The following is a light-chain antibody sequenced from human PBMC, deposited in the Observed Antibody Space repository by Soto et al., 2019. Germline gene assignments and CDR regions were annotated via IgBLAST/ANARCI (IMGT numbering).Light chain of an antibody. CDR2: EVS. Sequence: QSVLTQPPSASGSPGQSVTISCTGSSSDIGGYNSVSWYQQYPDKGPKLMIFEVSKRPSGVPDRFSGSKSGNTASLTVSGLQPEDEADYYCTSNAGSNNVLFGGGTQLTVL. V-gene: IGLV2-8*01. CDR3: TSNAGSNNVL. CDR1: SSDIGGYNS. J-gene: IGLJ7*01.